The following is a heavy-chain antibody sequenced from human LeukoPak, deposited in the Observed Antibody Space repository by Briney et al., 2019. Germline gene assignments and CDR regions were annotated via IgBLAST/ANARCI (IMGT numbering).Heavy chain of an antibody. D-gene: IGHD5-24*01. Sequence: PGGSLRLSCAASGFTFSSYWMSWVRQAPGKGLEWVANIKQDGSEKYYVDSVKDRFTISRDNAKNSLYLQMNSLRAEDTAVYYCARRRDGYNRGYYFDYWGQGTLVTVSS. J-gene: IGHJ4*02. CDR2: IKQDGSEK. CDR3: ARRRDGYNRGYYFDY. V-gene: IGHV3-7*01. CDR1: GFTFSSYW.